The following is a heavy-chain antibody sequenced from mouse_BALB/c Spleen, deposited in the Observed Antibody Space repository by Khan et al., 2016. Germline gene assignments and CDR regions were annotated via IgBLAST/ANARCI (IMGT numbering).Heavy chain of an antibody. CDR2: INPDSSTI. V-gene: IGHV4-1*02. J-gene: IGHJ3*01. D-gene: IGHD1-2*01. Sequence: EVKLLESGGGLVQPGGSLKLSCAASGFDFSRYWMSWVRQAPGKGLEWIGEINPDSSTINYTPSLKDKFIISRDNAKNTLYLQLSKVRSEDTALYYWVRLHYYGRFAYWGQGTLVTVSA. CDR1: GFDFSRYW. CDR3: VRLHYYGRFAY.